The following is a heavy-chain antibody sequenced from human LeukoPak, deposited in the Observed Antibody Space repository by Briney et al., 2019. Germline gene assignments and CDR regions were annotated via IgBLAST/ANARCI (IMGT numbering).Heavy chain of an antibody. CDR1: GFTFSSYS. D-gene: IGHD1-26*01. J-gene: IGHJ3*02. Sequence: GGSLRLSCAASGFTFSSYSMNWVRQGPGKGLEWVSSISSSSSYRYYADSVKGRFTISRDNAKNSLYLQMNSLRAEDTAVYYCARDTGGVGATQDAFDIWGQGTMVTVSS. V-gene: IGHV3-21*04. CDR3: ARDTGGVGATQDAFDI. CDR2: ISSSSSYR.